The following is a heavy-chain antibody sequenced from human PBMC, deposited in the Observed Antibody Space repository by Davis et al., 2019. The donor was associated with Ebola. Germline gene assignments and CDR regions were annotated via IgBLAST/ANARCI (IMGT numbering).Heavy chain of an antibody. J-gene: IGHJ5*02. CDR2: IYHSGST. D-gene: IGHD1-26*01. Sequence: SETLSLTCAVSAGSISSSTYYWGWIRQPPGKGLEWVGEIYHSGSTNYNPSLKSRVTISIDTSKNQFSLKLSSVTAADTAVYYCARRGSSPWFDPWGQGTLVTVSS. CDR3: ARRGSSPWFDP. CDR1: AGSISSSTYY. V-gene: IGHV4-39*07.